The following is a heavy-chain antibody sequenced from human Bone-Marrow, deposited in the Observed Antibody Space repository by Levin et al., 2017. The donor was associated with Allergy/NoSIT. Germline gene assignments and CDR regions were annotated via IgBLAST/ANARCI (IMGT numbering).Heavy chain of an antibody. D-gene: IGHD6-13*01. V-gene: IGHV3-21*01. CDR1: GFTVSGYS. CDR3: ARDPSSIAAAGRADY. Sequence: GGSLRLSCSASGFTVSGYSFNWVRQAPGKGLEWVSSISASSSYIHYTASVEGRFTISRDNAKKSLYLQMNSLRAEDTAIYYCARDPSSIAAAGRADYWGQGTLVTVSS. CDR2: ISASSSYI. J-gene: IGHJ4*02.